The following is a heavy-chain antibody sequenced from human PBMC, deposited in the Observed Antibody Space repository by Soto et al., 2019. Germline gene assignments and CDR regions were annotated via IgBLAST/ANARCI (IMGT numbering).Heavy chain of an antibody. V-gene: IGHV3-15*07. CDR1: GFTFSNAW. D-gene: IGHD6-13*01. CDR3: TTSSSWPYYYYMDV. Sequence: GGSLRLSCVGSGFTFSNAWMNWVRQAPGKGLEWVGRIKTKTDGGTTDYAAPVKGRFTISRDDSKNTLYLQMNSLKTEDTAVYYCTTSSSWPYYYYMDVWGKGTTVTVSS. J-gene: IGHJ6*03. CDR2: IKTKTDGGTT.